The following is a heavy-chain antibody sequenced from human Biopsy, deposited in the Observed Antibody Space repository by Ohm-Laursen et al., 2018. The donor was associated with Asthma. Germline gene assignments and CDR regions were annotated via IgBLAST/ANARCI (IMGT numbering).Heavy chain of an antibody. D-gene: IGHD2-21*02. CDR1: GGSINNFY. J-gene: IGHJ4*02. Sequence: SDTLSLTWTVSGGSINNFYWSWIRQPPGKGLESIGHVYYSVSTNYNPSLKSRVTISIDASKNQFSLKLTSVTAADTAVYYCARGVDRVTGLLDHFDSWGQGTLVTVSS. CDR2: VYYSVST. V-gene: IGHV4-59*07. CDR3: ARGVDRVTGLLDHFDS.